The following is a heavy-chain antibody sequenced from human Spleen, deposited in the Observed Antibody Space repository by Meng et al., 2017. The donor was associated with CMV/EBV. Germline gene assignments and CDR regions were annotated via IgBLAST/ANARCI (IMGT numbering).Heavy chain of an antibody. D-gene: IGHD6-19*01. CDR1: GGSISSYY. Sequence: SETLSLTCTVSGGSISSYYWGWIRQPPGKGLEWIGSIYYSGSTYYNPSLKSRVTISVDTSKNQFSLKLSSVTAADTAVYYCARDRSSGWYSLWGQGTLVTVSS. J-gene: IGHJ4*02. V-gene: IGHV4-39*07. CDR2: IYYSGST. CDR3: ARDRSSGWYSL.